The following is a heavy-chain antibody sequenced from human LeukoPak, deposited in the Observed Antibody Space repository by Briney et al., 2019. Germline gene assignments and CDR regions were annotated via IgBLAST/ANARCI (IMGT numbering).Heavy chain of an antibody. D-gene: IGHD6-19*01. CDR2: ISYEGSNK. V-gene: IGHV3-30*18. J-gene: IGHJ4*02. CDR3: AKDRPRGALAGMWDY. Sequence: GGSLRLSYAASGFTFDSFGMHWVRQAPGKGLEWVAGISYEGSNKFYADSVKGRFTISRDNSNNTVALQMNSLTTEDRGLYYCAKDRPRGALAGMWDYWGQGALVTVSS. CDR1: GFTFDSFG.